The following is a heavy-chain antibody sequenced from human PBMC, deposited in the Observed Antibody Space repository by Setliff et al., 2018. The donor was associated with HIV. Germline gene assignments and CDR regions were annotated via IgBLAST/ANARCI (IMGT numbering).Heavy chain of an antibody. J-gene: IGHJ3*02. V-gene: IGHV4-59*11. CDR3: SRGGKRASDI. Sequence: ENLSLTCTVSGDSINSHFWTWIRQSPRKGLEWIGYISSTGAAWYNPSLKSRVTMSIDTSKIHFSLTLSSVSGADTALYFCSRGGKRASDIWGQGELVTVSS. CDR2: ISSTGAA. CDR1: GDSINSHF.